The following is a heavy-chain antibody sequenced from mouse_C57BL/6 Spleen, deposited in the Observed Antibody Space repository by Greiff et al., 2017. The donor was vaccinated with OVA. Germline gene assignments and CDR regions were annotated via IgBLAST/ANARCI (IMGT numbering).Heavy chain of an antibody. V-gene: IGHV5-9-1*02. CDR3: TRAFYDGYQYYFDY. Sequence: EVNVVESGEGLVKPGGSLKLSCAASGFTFSSYAMSWVRQTPEKRLEWVAYISSGGDYIYYADTVKGRFTISRDNARNTLYLQMSSLKSEDTAMYYCTRAFYDGYQYYFDYWGQGTTLTVSS. CDR1: GFTFSSYA. J-gene: IGHJ2*01. D-gene: IGHD2-3*01. CDR2: ISSGGDYI.